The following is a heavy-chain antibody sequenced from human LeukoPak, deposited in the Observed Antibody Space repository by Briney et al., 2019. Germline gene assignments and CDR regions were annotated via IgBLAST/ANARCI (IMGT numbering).Heavy chain of an antibody. CDR3: AKDYRLAYYDILTGYRDAFDI. J-gene: IGHJ3*02. D-gene: IGHD3-9*01. CDR1: GFTFSSYG. CDR2: IRSDGSNK. V-gene: IGHV3-30*02. Sequence: GGSLRLSCAASGFTFSSYGMHWVRQAPGKGLEWVAFIRSDGSNKYYADSVKGRFTISRDNSKNTLYLQMNSLRAEDTAVYYCAKDYRLAYYDILTGYRDAFDIWGQGTMVTVSS.